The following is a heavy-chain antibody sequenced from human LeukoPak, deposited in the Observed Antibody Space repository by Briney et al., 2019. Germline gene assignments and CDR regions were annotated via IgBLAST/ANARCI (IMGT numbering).Heavy chain of an antibody. CDR1: GGSISTYY. D-gene: IGHD6-13*01. Sequence: SETLSLTCTVSGGSISTYYWSWIRQPPGKGLEWIGSIYYSGSAYYNPSLKSRVTISVDTSKNQFSLKLSSVTAADTAVYHCARDRQQLVRGDHFDYWGQGTLVTVSS. CDR2: IYYSGSA. CDR3: ARDRQQLVRGDHFDY. J-gene: IGHJ4*02. V-gene: IGHV4-39*07.